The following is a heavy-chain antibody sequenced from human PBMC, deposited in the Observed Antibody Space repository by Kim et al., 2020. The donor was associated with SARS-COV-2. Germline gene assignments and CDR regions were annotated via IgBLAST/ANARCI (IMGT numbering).Heavy chain of an antibody. D-gene: IGHD2-15*01. CDR2: ISYDGSNK. CDR1: GFTFSSYG. CDR3: AKDEAARDY. J-gene: IGHJ4*02. V-gene: IGHV3-30*18. Sequence: GGSLRLSCAASGFTFSSYGMHWVRQAPGKGLEWVAVISYDGSNKYYADSVKGRFTISRDDSKNTLFLQMNSLRTEDTAVYYCAKDEAARDYWGQGTLVTVSS.